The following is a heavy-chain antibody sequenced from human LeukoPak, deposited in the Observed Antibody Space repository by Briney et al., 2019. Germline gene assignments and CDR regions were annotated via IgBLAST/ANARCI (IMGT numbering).Heavy chain of an antibody. V-gene: IGHV3-7*01. CDR1: GFNFNYYF. CDR2: IDKDGSGT. CDR3: ATEYWYRHDY. D-gene: IGHD6-13*01. Sequence: PVGSLRLSCATSGFNFNYYFMAWVRQAPGKGLEWLATIDKDGSGTEYIDSVRGRFTISRDNTKKSIHLQMSSLSADDTAVYICATEYWYRHDYWGQGTLVTVSS. J-gene: IGHJ4*02.